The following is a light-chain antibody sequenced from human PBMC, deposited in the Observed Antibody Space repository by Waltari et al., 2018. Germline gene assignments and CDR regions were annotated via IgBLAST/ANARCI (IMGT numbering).Light chain of an antibody. CDR2: DVS. CDR1: RSDVGGHNL. CDR3: SSYTSSSTLV. J-gene: IGLJ2*01. Sequence: QSALTQPASVSGSPGQPHTLSSPCTRSDVGGHNLFLWYQQHPGKAPKLMIYDVSKRPSGVSNRFSGSKSGNTASLTISGLQAEDEADYYCSSYTSSSTLVFGGGTKLTVL. V-gene: IGLV2-14*02.